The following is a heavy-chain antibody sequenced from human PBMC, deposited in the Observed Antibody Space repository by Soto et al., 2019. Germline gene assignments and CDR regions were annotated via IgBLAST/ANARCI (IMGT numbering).Heavy chain of an antibody. D-gene: IGHD6-25*01. J-gene: IGHJ4*02. CDR2: IYYSGST. V-gene: IGHV4-30-4*01. CDR1: GGSISSGDYY. CDR3: ARLTEYNSGDFDY. Sequence: PSETLSLTCTVSGGSISSGDYYWSWIRQPPGKGLEWIGYIYYSGSTYYNPSLKSRVTISVDTSKNQFSLKLSSVTAADTAVYYCARLTEYNSGDFDYWGQGILVTVSS.